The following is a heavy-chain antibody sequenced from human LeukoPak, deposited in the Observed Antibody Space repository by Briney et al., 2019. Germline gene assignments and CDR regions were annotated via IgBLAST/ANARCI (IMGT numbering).Heavy chain of an antibody. J-gene: IGHJ1*01. CDR2: IYTSGST. CDR1: GGSISSGSYY. D-gene: IGHD3-22*01. V-gene: IGHV4-61*02. Sequence: SETLSLTCTVSGGSISSGSYYWSWIRQPAGKGLEWIGRIYTSGSTNYNPSLKSRVTISVDTSKNQFSLKLSSVTAADTAVYYCARDSPDYYDSSGYYARAEYFQRWGQGTLVTVSS. CDR3: ARDSPDYYDSSGYYARAEYFQR.